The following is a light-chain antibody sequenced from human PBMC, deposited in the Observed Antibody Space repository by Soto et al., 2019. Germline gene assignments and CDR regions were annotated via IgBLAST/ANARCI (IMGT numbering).Light chain of an antibody. CDR2: EGS. J-gene: IGLJ1*01. Sequence: QSALTQPASVSGSPGQSITISCTGTSSDVGSYNLVSWYQQHPGKAPKLMIYEGSKRPSGVSNRFSGSKSGNTASLTISGPQAEDGGCYYCCSYGGWSPYVFGTGTKLTVL. CDR3: CSYGGWSPYV. V-gene: IGLV2-23*01. CDR1: SSDVGSYNL.